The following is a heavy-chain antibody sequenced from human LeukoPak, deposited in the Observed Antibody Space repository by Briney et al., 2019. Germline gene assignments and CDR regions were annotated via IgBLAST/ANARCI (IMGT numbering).Heavy chain of an antibody. CDR1: GFTFSSYS. V-gene: IGHV3-48*02. CDR3: AIEWAFGGVIVYYYFDY. Sequence: GGSLRLSCAASGFTFSSYSMNWVRQAPGKGLEWVSYISSSSSTIYYADSVKGRFTISRDNAKNSLYLQMNRLRDEDTAVYYCAIEWAFGGVIVYYYFDYWGQGTLVTVSS. D-gene: IGHD3-16*02. J-gene: IGHJ4*02. CDR2: ISSSSSTI.